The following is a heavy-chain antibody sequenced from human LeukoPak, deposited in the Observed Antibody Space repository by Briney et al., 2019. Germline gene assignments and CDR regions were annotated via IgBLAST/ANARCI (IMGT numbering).Heavy chain of an antibody. V-gene: IGHV3-9*01. CDR1: GLSFDDYA. CDR3: AKLSDSGYDTDALDI. D-gene: IGHD5-12*01. CDR2: ISWNSGSI. Sequence: GGSLRLSCAASGLSFDDYALHWVRQAPGKGPEWVSGISWNSGSIGYADSVKGRFIISRDNAKNSLYLQMNSLRPEDTALYYCAKLSDSGYDTDALDIWGQGTKVTVSS. J-gene: IGHJ3*02.